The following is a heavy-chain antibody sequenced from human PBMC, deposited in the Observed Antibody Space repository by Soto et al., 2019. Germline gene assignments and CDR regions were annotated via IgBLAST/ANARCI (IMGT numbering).Heavy chain of an antibody. D-gene: IGHD3-22*01. CDR3: ARERGPSIVYYPYWVDP. V-gene: IGHV1-69*12. Sequence: QVQLVQSGAEVKKPGSSVKVSCKASGGTFSSYAITWVRQAPGQGLEWMGGIIPIFGTANYAQKFQGRVTITADHSTNAAYMELSSLRYEDTAVYYCARERGPSIVYYPYWVDPWGQGTLVTVSS. J-gene: IGHJ5*02. CDR1: GGTFSSYA. CDR2: IIPIFGTA.